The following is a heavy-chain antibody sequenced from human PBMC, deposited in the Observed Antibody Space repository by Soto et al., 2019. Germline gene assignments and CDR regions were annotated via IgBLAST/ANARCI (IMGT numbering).Heavy chain of an antibody. Sequence: QVQLVESGGGVVQPGRSLRLSCAASGFTFSSYAMHWVRQAPGKGLEWVAVISYDGSNKYYAASVKGRFTISGDNSKNTLYLQMNSLRAEDTAVYYCARDKRDLRFLEWSYYFDYWGQGTLVTVSS. D-gene: IGHD3-3*01. J-gene: IGHJ4*02. CDR1: GFTFSSYA. V-gene: IGHV3-30-3*01. CDR2: ISYDGSNK. CDR3: ARDKRDLRFLEWSYYFDY.